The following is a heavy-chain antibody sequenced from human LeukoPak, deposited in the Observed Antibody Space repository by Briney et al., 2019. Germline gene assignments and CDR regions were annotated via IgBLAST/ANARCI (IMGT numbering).Heavy chain of an antibody. J-gene: IGHJ4*02. V-gene: IGHV4-4*02. CDR3: ARLHYCGGDCYYFDS. CDR2: IFDSGSS. CDR1: GGSISSSNW. Sequence: SGTLSLTCAVSGGSISSSNWWSWIRQPPGKGLEWIGYIFDSGSSKYNPSLKSRVTISVDRSENQFSLKLISVTTADTAVYYCARLHYCGGDCYYFDSWGQGTLVTVSS. D-gene: IGHD2-21*02.